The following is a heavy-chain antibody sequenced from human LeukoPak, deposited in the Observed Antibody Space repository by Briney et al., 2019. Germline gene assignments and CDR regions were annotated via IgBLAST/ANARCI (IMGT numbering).Heavy chain of an antibody. CDR2: IIPIFGTA. CDR1: GGTFSSYA. CDR3: ARDREMATGVFDY. J-gene: IGHJ4*02. Sequence: SVKVSCKASGGTFSSYAISWVRQAPGQGLEWMGGIIPIFGTANYAQKFQGRVTIAADESTSTAYMELSSLRSEDTAVYYCARDREMATGVFDYWGQGTLVTVSS. D-gene: IGHD5-24*01. V-gene: IGHV1-69*13.